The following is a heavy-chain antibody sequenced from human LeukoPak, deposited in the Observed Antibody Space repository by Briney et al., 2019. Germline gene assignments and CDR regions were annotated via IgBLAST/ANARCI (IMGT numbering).Heavy chain of an antibody. J-gene: IGHJ4*02. Sequence: SVKVSCKASGGAFSSYAISWVRQAPGQGLEWMGRIIPILGIANYAQKFQGRVTITADKSTSTAYMELSSLRSEDTAVYYCASWVGDGYNPRVGYFDYWGQGTLVTVSS. V-gene: IGHV1-69*04. CDR1: GGAFSSYA. D-gene: IGHD5-24*01. CDR2: IIPILGIA. CDR3: ASWVGDGYNPRVGYFDY.